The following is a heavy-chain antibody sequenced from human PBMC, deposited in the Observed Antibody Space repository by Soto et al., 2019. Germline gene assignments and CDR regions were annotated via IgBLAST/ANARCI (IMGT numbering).Heavy chain of an antibody. CDR3: ALSSDRGNFDY. D-gene: IGHD6-13*01. Sequence: SETLSLTCTVSGGSISSGGYYWSWIRQHPGKGLEWIGYIYYSGSTYYNPSLKSRVTISVDTSKNQFSLKLSSVTAADTAVYYCALSSDRGNFDYWGQGTLVTVSS. CDR2: IYYSGST. J-gene: IGHJ4*02. CDR1: GGSISSGGYY. V-gene: IGHV4-31*03.